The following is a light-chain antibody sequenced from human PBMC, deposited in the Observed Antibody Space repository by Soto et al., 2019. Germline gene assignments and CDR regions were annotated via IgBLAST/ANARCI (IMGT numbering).Light chain of an antibody. CDR2: DAS. V-gene: IGKV3D-20*02. CDR1: QSVSSNY. J-gene: IGKJ4*01. Sequence: EIVLTQSPGTLSLSPGERATLSCRASQSVSSNYLAWYQQKPGQAPRLLIYDASNRATGIPARFSGSGSGTDFTLTISSLEPEDFAVYYCQQRSNWGHTFGGGTKVEIK. CDR3: QQRSNWGHT.